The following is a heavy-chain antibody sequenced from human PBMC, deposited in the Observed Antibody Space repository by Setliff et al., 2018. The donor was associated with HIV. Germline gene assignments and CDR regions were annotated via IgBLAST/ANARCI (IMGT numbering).Heavy chain of an antibody. D-gene: IGHD2-21*02. Sequence: PGGSLRLSCAGSGFTFDDYAMLWVRQAPGRSLEWISLINWDGTSTYYAGSVDGRFTISRDNSKNSLFLQMHSLRSEDTAFYYCTKSTGGGVGTYYADSWGQGTLVTVSS. CDR1: GFTFDDYA. J-gene: IGHJ4*02. V-gene: IGHV3-43D*04. CDR2: INWDGTST. CDR3: TKSTGGGVGTYYADS.